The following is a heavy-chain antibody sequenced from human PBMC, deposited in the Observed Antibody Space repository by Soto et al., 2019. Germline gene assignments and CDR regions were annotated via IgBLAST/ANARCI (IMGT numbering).Heavy chain of an antibody. J-gene: IGHJ4*02. CDR3: ARDHGADTTPLNY. CDR1: GFTFNTYG. Sequence: QVQLVESGGGVVQPGRSLRLSCAASGFTFNTYGMHWVRQAPGKGLEWVALIWTHGRNKYYADSVKGRFTISRDNSKNTLYLQMSSLRAEDTAVYYGARDHGADTTPLNYRGQGSLVSVSS. CDR2: IWTHGRNK. D-gene: IGHD1-26*01. V-gene: IGHV3-33*01.